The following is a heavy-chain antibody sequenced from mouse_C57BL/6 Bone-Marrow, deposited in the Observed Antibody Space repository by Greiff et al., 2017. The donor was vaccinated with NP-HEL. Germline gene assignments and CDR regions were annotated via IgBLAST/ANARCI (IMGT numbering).Heavy chain of an antibody. CDR3: ARDGNYRFYYAMDY. D-gene: IGHD2-1*01. J-gene: IGHJ4*01. CDR2: ISDGGSYT. CDR1: GFTFSSYA. Sequence: EVQGVESGGGLVKPGGSLKLSCAASGFTFSSYAMSWVRQTPEKRLEWVATISDGGSYTYYPDNVKGRFTISRDNAKNNLYLQMSHLKSEDTAMYYCARDGNYRFYYAMDYWGQGTSVTVSS. V-gene: IGHV5-4*01.